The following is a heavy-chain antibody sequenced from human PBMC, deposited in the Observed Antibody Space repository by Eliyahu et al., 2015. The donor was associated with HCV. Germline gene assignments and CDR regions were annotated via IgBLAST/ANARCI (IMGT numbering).Heavy chain of an antibody. CDR3: ASADYDFWSGLVDYGMDV. J-gene: IGHJ6*02. CDR2: ISSSSSYI. CDR1: GFTFXSYS. D-gene: IGHD3-3*01. V-gene: IGHV3-21*01. Sequence: EVQLVESGGGLVKPGGSLRLSCAASGFTFXSYSMNWVRQAPGKGLEWVSSISSSSSYIYYADSVKGRFTISRDNAKNSLYLQMNSLRAEDTAVYYCASADYDFWSGLVDYGMDVWGQGTTVIVSS.